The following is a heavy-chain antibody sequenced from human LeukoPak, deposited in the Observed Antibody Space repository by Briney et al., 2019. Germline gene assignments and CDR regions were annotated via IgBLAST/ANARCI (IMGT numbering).Heavy chain of an antibody. J-gene: IGHJ4*02. CDR1: GGSISSSSYY. Sequence: PSETLSLTCTVSGGSISSSSYYWGWIRQPPGKGLEWIGSIYYSGSTYYNPSRKSRVTISVDTSKNQFSLKLSSVTAADTAVYYCARRTHYEDCFDYWGQGTLVTVSS. CDR2: IYYSGST. V-gene: IGHV4-39*01. CDR3: ARRTHYEDCFDY. D-gene: IGHD3-22*01.